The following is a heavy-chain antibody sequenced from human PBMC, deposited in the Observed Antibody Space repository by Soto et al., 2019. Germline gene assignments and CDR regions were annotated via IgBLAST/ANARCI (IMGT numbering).Heavy chain of an antibody. CDR3: ARERRGGWKYFDY. CDR1: GYTFTSYY. CDR2: INPSGGST. J-gene: IGHJ4*02. D-gene: IGHD1-1*01. Sequence: GASVKVSCKASGYTFTSYYIHWVRQAPGQGLEWMGIINPSGGSTNYAQKFQGWVTMTRDTSISTAYMELSRLRSDDTAVYYCARERRGGWKYFDYWGQGTLVTVSS. V-gene: IGHV1-2*04.